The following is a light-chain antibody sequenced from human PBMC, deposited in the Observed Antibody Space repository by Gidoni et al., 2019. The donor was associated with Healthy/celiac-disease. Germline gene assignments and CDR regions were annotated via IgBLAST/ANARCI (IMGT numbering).Light chain of an antibody. CDR3: QQYNSYPLT. V-gene: IGKV1-5*03. Sequence: EIQMTQSPSTLSASVGDRVTITCRASQSISSWLAWYQQKPGKAPKLLIYKASSLESGVPSRFSGSGSGTEFTLTISSLQPDDFATYYCQQYNSYPLTFGGGTKVEIK. CDR2: KAS. CDR1: QSISSW. J-gene: IGKJ4*01.